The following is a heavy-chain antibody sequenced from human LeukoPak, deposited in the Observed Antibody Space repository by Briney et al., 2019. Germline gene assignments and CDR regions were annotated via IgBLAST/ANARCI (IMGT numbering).Heavy chain of an antibody. CDR2: LSYTGKT. D-gene: IGHD2/OR15-2a*01. CDR1: GASVSSSH. Sequence: PSETLSLICVVSGASVSSSHWNWIRQLPGKGLEWIGCLSYTGKTDYNPSLTSRVTISLDTSKNQVSLKLRSVTAADTAVYYCSEGYFEPFDHWGQGTLVTVSS. CDR3: SEGYFEPFDH. J-gene: IGHJ4*02. V-gene: IGHV4-59*02.